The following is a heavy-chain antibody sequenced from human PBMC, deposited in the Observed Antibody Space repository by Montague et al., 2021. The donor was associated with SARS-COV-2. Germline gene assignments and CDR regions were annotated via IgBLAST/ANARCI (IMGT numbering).Heavy chain of an antibody. CDR1: GFTFSSYG. CDR3: ASQITMIDPIDY. D-gene: IGHD3-22*01. CDR2: IWYDGSNK. J-gene: IGHJ4*02. V-gene: IGHV3-33*01. Sequence: SLRLSCAASGFTFSSYGMHWVRQAPGKGLEWVAVIWYDGSNKYYADSVKGRFTISRDNSKNTLYLQMYSLRAEDTAVYYCASQITMIDPIDYWGQGALVTVSS.